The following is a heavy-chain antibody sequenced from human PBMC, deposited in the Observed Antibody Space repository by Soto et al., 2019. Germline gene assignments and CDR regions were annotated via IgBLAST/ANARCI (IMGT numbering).Heavy chain of an antibody. J-gene: IGHJ6*03. D-gene: IGHD3-10*01. CDR1: GFTFSRYV. CDR3: ARPDGDYFYNHMHV. V-gene: IGHV3-23*01. Sequence: PGGSLRLSCVGSGFTFSRYVMSWVRQAPGKGLEWVSVISGSGGASYYADSVKGRFTISRDNSKNTLYLEMKSLGAGDTAVYYCARPDGDYFYNHMHVWGRGTTVTVSS. CDR2: ISGSGGAS.